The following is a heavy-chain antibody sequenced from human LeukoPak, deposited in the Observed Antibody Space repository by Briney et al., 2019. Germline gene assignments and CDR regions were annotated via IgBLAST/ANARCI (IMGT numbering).Heavy chain of an antibody. CDR1: GYTFTSYG. CDR2: ISAYNGNT. V-gene: IGHV1-18*01. Sequence: ASVKVPCKASGYTFTSYGISWVRQAPGQGLEWMGWISAYNGNTNYAQKFQGRVTMTTETSTSTAYMELGSLGSDETAVYYCARVDLLTGYYFFDYWGQGTLVTVSS. D-gene: IGHD3-9*01. J-gene: IGHJ4*02. CDR3: ARVDLLTGYYFFDY.